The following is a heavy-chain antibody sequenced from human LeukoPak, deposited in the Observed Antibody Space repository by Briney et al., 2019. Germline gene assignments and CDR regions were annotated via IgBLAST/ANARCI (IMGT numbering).Heavy chain of an antibody. CDR2: ISSSSSYI. D-gene: IGHD1-26*01. J-gene: IGHJ4*02. V-gene: IGHV3-21*01. CDR1: GFTFSSYS. CDR3: ARGSGRSFDY. Sequence: GGSLRLSCAASGFTFSSYSVNWVRQAPGKGLEWVSSISSSSSYIDYVDSVKGRFTISRDNAKNSLYLQMNSLRDEDTAVYYCARGSGRSFDYWGQGTLVTVSS.